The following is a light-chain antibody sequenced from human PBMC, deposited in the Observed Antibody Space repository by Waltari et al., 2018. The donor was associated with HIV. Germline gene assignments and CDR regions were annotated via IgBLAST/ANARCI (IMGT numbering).Light chain of an antibody. CDR2: EVS. V-gene: IGLV2-23*02. J-gene: IGLJ1*01. Sequence: QSALTQPAPVSWSPGQSITLSCTGTSSDIGIYNVVSWYQQTPNIAPKLLIYEVSKRPSGVSARFSASKSGNTASLTISGLQADDEADYYCCSYAASSTSPMVFGTGTKVTVL. CDR1: SSDIGIYNV. CDR3: CSYAASSTSPMV.